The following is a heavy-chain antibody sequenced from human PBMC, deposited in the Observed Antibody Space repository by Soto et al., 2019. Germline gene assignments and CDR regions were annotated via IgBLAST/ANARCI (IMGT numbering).Heavy chain of an antibody. D-gene: IGHD3-10*01. Sequence: EVQLLESGGDLVQPGGSLRLSCAASGFTFSSYAMSWVRQAPGKGLEWVAAIGGTDGKTYYAASVKGRFTISRDNSENTLYLQMSRLRAEDTAVYFCAKGMFSSSPAAAGSFDYWGQGALVTVSS. CDR3: AKGMFSSSPAAAGSFDY. J-gene: IGHJ4*02. V-gene: IGHV3-23*01. CDR2: IGGTDGKT. CDR1: GFTFSSYA.